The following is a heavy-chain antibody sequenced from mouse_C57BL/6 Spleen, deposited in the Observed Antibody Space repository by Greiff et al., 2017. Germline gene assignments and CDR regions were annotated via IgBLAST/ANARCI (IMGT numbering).Heavy chain of an antibody. V-gene: IGHV1-61*01. CDR1: GYTFSSSW. D-gene: IGHD1-1*02. Sequence: VQLQQPGAELVRPGSSVKLSCKASGYTFSSSWMDWVKQRPGQGLEWIGRIYPSDGETHYNQKFKGKATLTADKSSSTAYMHLSSLTSEDSAVXYWANRGSCGYWDFDVWGKGTTVTVSS. CDR2: IYPSDGET. CDR3: ANRGSCGYWDFDV. J-gene: IGHJ1*03.